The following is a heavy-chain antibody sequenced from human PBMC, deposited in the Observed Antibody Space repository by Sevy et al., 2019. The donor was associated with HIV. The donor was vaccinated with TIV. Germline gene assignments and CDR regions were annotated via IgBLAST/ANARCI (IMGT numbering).Heavy chain of an antibody. CDR1: GGSISSYY. J-gene: IGHJ6*02. CDR2: IYYSGST. CDR3: ARSGPEYCGGDCYSSYYYYYGMDV. V-gene: IGHV4-59*01. Sequence: SETLSLTCTVSGGSISSYYWSWIRQPPGKGLECIGYIYYSGSTNYNPSLKSRVTISVDTSKNQCSLKLSSVTAADTAVYYCARSGPEYCGGDCYSSYYYYYGMDVWGQGTTVTVSS. D-gene: IGHD2-21*01.